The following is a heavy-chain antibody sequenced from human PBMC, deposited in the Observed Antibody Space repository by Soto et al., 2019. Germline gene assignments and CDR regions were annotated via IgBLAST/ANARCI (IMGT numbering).Heavy chain of an antibody. CDR3: ARDEAGYCSGGSCYSSDYYYGMDV. V-gene: IGHV4-30-4*01. CDR1: GGSISSGDYY. CDR2: IYYRGST. D-gene: IGHD2-15*01. J-gene: IGHJ6*02. Sequence: QVQLQESGPGLVKPSQTLSLTCTVSGGSISSGDYYWSWIRQPPGKGLEWIGYIYYRGSTYYNPSLKSRVTISVDTSKNQFSLMLSSVTAADTAVYYCARDEAGYCSGGSCYSSDYYYGMDVWGQGTTVTVSS.